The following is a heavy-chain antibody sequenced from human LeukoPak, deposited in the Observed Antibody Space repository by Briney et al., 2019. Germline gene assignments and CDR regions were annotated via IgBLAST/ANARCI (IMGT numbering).Heavy chain of an antibody. CDR2: ISGSGDNT. CDR1: GFTFNNYA. V-gene: IGHV3-23*01. D-gene: IGHD3-22*01. Sequence: PGGSLRLSCAASGFTFNNYAMSWVRQAPGKGLEWVSGISGSGDNTYYADSVKGRFTISRDNSKNTLYVQVNSLGTEDTAAYYCAKGSYYDSSGSFYFDYWGRGTLVTVSS. CDR3: AKGSYYDSSGSFYFDY. J-gene: IGHJ4*02.